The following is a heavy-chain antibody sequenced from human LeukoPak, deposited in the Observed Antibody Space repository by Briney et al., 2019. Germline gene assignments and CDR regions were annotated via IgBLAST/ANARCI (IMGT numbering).Heavy chain of an antibody. CDR3: ARHTYSSGWNLFDY. D-gene: IGHD6-19*01. J-gene: IGHJ4*02. CDR2: IYYSGST. Sequence: PSETLSLTCTVSGGSISSSSYYWGWIRQPPGKGLEWIGSIYYSGSTYYNPSLKSRVTISVDTSKNQFSLKLSSVTAADTAVYYCARHTYSSGWNLFDYWGQGTLVTVSS. CDR1: GGSISSSSYY. V-gene: IGHV4-39*01.